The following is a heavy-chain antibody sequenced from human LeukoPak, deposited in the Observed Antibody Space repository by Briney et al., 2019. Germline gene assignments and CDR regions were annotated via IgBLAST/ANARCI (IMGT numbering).Heavy chain of an antibody. CDR3: AKHGGRYSSSWYPT. CDR1: GGSISSSSYY. Sequence: SETLSLTCTVSGGSISSSSYYWGWLRQPPGKGLEWIGSLYYSGSTYYNPSLKSRVTISVDTSKNQFSLKLNSVTAADTAVYYCAKHGGRYSSSWYPTWGQGTLVTVSS. CDR2: LYYSGST. V-gene: IGHV4-39*01. D-gene: IGHD6-13*01. J-gene: IGHJ5*02.